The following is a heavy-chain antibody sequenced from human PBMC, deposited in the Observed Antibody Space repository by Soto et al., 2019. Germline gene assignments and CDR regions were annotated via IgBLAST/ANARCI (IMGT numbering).Heavy chain of an antibody. CDR2: IYWDDDK. CDR3: XXXXXXXXXXXXXY. V-gene: IGHV2-5*02. Sequence: QITLKESGPTLVKPTQTLTLTCTFSGFSLSSTRMAVGWIRQPPGKALEWLALIYWDDDKRYSPFLKSRLTITXXTSXXXXXXXXXXXXXXXXXXXXXXXXXXXXXXXXXXYWGQGTLVTVSS. CDR1: GFSLSSTRMA. J-gene: IGHJ4*02.